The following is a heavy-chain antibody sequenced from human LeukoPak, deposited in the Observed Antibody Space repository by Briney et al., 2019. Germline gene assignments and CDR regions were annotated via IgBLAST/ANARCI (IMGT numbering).Heavy chain of an antibody. D-gene: IGHD7-27*01. Sequence: PSETLSLTCTVSGGSISSGNYSWSWIRQPAGKGLEWIGRIYTSGSTNLHPSLKSRVTISVDTSKNQFSLKLSSVTAADTAVYYCASETGEQDGFFDYWGQGTLVTVSS. V-gene: IGHV4-61*02. CDR1: GGSISSGNYS. CDR3: ASETGEQDGFFDY. CDR2: IYTSGST. J-gene: IGHJ4*02.